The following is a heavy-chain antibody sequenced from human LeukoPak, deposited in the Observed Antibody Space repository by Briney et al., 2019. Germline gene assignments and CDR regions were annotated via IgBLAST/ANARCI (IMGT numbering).Heavy chain of an antibody. CDR1: GFTFSSCA. CDR3: ASRDYYDSSGYNDAFDI. CDR2: IYSGGST. D-gene: IGHD3-22*01. V-gene: IGHV3-53*01. J-gene: IGHJ3*02. Sequence: GGSLRLSCAASGFTFSSCAMSWVRQAPGKGLEWVSVIYSGGSTYYADSVKGRFTISRDNSKNTLYLQMNSLRAEDTAVYYCASRDYYDSSGYNDAFDIWGQGTMVTVSS.